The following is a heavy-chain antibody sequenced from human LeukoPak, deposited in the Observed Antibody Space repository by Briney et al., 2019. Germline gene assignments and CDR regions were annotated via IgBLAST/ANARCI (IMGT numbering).Heavy chain of an antibody. D-gene: IGHD5-18*01. CDR3: ARGIFRGYSYGPNFDY. Sequence: SETLSLTCAISGGSINSSNWWSWVRQPPGKGLEWIGEIYHSGNTNYHPSLKSRVIISVDKSKNQFSLKLSSVTAADTAVYYCARGIFRGYSYGPNFDYWGQGTLVTVSS. J-gene: IGHJ4*02. CDR1: GGSINSSNW. CDR2: IYHSGNT. V-gene: IGHV4-4*02.